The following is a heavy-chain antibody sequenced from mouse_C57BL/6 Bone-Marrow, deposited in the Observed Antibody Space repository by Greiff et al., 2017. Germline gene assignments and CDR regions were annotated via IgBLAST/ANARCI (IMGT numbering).Heavy chain of an antibody. D-gene: IGHD4-1*01. CDR2: INPSSGYT. CDR1: GYTFTSYT. V-gene: IGHV1-4*01. Sequence: HVQLKESGAELARPGASVKMSCKASGYTFTSYTMHWVKQRPGQGLEWIGYINPSSGYTKYNQKFKDKATLTADKSSSTAYMQLSSLTSEDSAVYYCATNWGFDYWGQGTTLTVSS. J-gene: IGHJ2*01. CDR3: ATNWGFDY.